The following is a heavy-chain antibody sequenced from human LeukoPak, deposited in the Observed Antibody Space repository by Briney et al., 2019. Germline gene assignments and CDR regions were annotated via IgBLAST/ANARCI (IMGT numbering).Heavy chain of an antibody. CDR1: GFTVSSNY. V-gene: IGHV3-66*02. D-gene: IGHD6-6*01. J-gene: IGHJ6*03. CDR2: IYSGGST. CDR3: AREGGSYSSSSPSYYYHYMDV. Sequence: GGSLRLSCAASGFTVSSNYMSWVRQAPGKGLEWVSVIYSGGSTYYADSVKGRFTISRDNSKNTLYLQMNNLRAEDTAVYYCAREGGSYSSSSPSYYYHYMDVWGKGTTVSVSS.